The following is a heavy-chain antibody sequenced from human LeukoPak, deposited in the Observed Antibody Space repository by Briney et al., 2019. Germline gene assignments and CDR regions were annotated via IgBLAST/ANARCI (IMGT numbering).Heavy chain of an antibody. Sequence: ASVKVSCKASGYTFATYGISWVRLAPGQGLEWMGGIIPIFGTASYAQKFQGRVTITTDESTSTAYMELSSLRSEDTAVYYCARYSDYYDSSGYYLDYWGQGTLVTVSS. CDR2: IIPIFGTA. V-gene: IGHV1-69*05. J-gene: IGHJ4*02. CDR1: GYTFATYG. CDR3: ARYSDYYDSSGYYLDY. D-gene: IGHD3-22*01.